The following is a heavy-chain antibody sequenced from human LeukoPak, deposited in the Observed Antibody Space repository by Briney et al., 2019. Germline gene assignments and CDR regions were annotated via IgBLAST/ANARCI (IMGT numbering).Heavy chain of an antibody. CDR3: AKDREYASGSHPIDS. J-gene: IGHJ4*02. CDR1: GFPFGTYG. CDR2: IEYERGSNK. D-gene: IGHD3-10*01. Sequence: PGGSLRLSCAASGFPFGTYGMHWVRQAPGKGLEWVAFIEYERGSNKFYADSVKGRFTVSRDNSRDTLYLQMNSLRTEDTAVYYCAKDREYASGSHPIDSWGQGTQVTVSS. V-gene: IGHV3-30*02.